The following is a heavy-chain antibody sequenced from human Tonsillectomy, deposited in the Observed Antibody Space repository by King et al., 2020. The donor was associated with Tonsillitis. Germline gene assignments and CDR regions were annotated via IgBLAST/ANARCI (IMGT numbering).Heavy chain of an antibody. D-gene: IGHD3-10*01. V-gene: IGHV4-39*01. CDR1: GGSVSSSSYY. CDR2: VYYSGST. J-gene: IGHJ5*02. Sequence: VQLQESGPGLVKPSETLSLTCTVSGGSVSSSSYYWGWIRQSPGKGLEWIGNVYYSGSTYYNPSLKRRVTISVDTSKNQFSLKLRSVTAADTAVFYCARSTFYYGSEFDPWGQGTLVTVSS. CDR3: ARSTFYYGSEFDP.